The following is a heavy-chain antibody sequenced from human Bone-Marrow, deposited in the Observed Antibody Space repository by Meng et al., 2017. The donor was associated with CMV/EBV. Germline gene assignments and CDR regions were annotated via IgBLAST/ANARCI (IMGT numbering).Heavy chain of an antibody. Sequence: LSLTCAASGFTFSGFEMIWVRQAPGKGLEWASGICSIATILYYGDSVKGRIIFSRDNAKNSLYLQMNSLRAEDTALYYCARDKTAGLNGGMDVWGQGTTVTVSS. CDR2: ICSIATIL. J-gene: IGHJ6*02. V-gene: IGHV3-48*03. D-gene: IGHD2-8*01. CDR3: ARDKTAGLNGGMDV. CDR1: GFTFSGFE.